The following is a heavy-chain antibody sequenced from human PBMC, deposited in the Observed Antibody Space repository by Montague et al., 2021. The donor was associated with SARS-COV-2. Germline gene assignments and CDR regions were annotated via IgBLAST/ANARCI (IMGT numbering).Heavy chain of an antibody. V-gene: IGHV4-34*01. D-gene: IGHD5-12*01. CDR2: INHSGGT. Sequence: SETLSLTYAVYGGSFSGYYWSWIRQPPGKGLEWIGEINHSGGTNYNPSLKSRVTISVDTSKNQFSLKLSSVTAADTAVYYCAREVGRGYSGYEGEYWGQGTLVTVSS. CDR1: GGSFSGYY. CDR3: AREVGRGYSGYEGEY. J-gene: IGHJ4*02.